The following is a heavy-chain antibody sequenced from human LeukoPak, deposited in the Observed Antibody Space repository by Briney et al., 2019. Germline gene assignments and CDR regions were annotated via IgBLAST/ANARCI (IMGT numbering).Heavy chain of an antibody. Sequence: SETLSLTCTVSGGSVSSGSYYWSWIRQPPGKGLEWIGYIYYSGSTNYNPSLKSRVTISVDTSKNQFSLKLSSVTAADTAVYYCARGREYYDILTGYYPYAFDIWGQGTMVTVSS. CDR2: IYYSGST. CDR1: GGSVSSGSYY. D-gene: IGHD3-9*01. V-gene: IGHV4-61*01. CDR3: ARGREYYDILTGYYPYAFDI. J-gene: IGHJ3*02.